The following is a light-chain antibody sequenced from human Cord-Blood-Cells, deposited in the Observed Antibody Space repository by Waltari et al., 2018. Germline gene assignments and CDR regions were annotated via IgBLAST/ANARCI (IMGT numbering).Light chain of an antibody. CDR1: QSISSW. J-gene: IGKJ1*01. V-gene: IGKV1-5*03. Sequence: DIQMTQSPYTPSASVGDRVTLTCRASQSISSWLAWYQQKPGKAPKLLIYKASSLESGVPSRFSGSGSGTEFTLTISSLQPDDFATYYCQQYNSYSPGWTFGQGTKVEIK. CDR2: KAS. CDR3: QQYNSYSPGWT.